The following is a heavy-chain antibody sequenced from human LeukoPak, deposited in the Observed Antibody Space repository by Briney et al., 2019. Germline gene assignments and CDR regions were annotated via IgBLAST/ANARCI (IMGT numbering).Heavy chain of an antibody. CDR2: FDPEDGEA. V-gene: IGHV1-24*01. J-gene: IGHJ4*02. Sequence: GASVKVSCKVSGYTLTELSMHWVRQAPGKGLEWMGGFDPEDGEAIYAQKFQGRVTMTEDTSTDTAYMELSSLRSEDTAVYYCATGFLGSRRHFDYWGQGTLVTVSS. CDR1: GYTLTELS. D-gene: IGHD2/OR15-2a*01. CDR3: ATGFLGSRRHFDY.